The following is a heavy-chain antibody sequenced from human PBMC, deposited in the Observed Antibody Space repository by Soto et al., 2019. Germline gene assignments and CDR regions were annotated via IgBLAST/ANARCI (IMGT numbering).Heavy chain of an antibody. V-gene: IGHV1-2*02. Sequence: QVQLVQSGAEVKKPGASVKVSCKASGYTFTGYYMHWVRQAPGQGLEWMGWINPNSGGTNYAQKFQGRVTMTRDTSISTAYMELSRLRSDDTAVYYCARESEQDSGSYYNFDYWGQGTLVTVSS. J-gene: IGHJ4*02. CDR3: ARESEQDSGSYYNFDY. CDR1: GYTFTGYY. D-gene: IGHD1-26*01. CDR2: INPNSGGT.